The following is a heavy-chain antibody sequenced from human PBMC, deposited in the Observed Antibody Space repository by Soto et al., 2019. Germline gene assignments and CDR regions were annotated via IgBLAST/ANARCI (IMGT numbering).Heavy chain of an antibody. D-gene: IGHD3-3*01. J-gene: IGHJ6*03. Sequence: PGGSLRLSCAASGLSFSSYAMTWVRQAPGKGLEVVAAFSDGGGTTYYADSVKGRFTISRDNSKNTLYLQMNSLRVEDTAVYYCAKDSRSLTRITIFGVDYMDVWGKGTTVTVSS. CDR3: AKDSRSLTRITIFGVDYMDV. CDR1: GLSFSSYA. CDR2: FSDGGGTT. V-gene: IGHV3-23*01.